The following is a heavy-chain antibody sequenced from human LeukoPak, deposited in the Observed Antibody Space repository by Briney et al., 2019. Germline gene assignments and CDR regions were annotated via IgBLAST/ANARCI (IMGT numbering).Heavy chain of an antibody. D-gene: IGHD2-8*02. Sequence: GGFLRLSCAASGFTFSSYAMSWVRQAPGKGLEWISTIGDSGGSTYYADSVKGRFTISRDNSKNTLDLQMNSLRVEDTALYYCAKRAGNGGVFGDWGPGTLVTVSS. CDR1: GFTFSSYA. CDR2: IGDSGGST. CDR3: AKRAGNGGVFGD. J-gene: IGHJ4*02. V-gene: IGHV3-23*01.